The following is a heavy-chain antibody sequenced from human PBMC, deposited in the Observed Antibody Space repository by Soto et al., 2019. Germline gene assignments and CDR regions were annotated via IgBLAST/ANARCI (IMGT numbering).Heavy chain of an antibody. V-gene: IGHV1-69*12. CDR3: ASGDYDFWSGPGGGMDV. CDR1: GGTFSSYA. J-gene: IGHJ6*02. Sequence: QVQLVQSGAEVKKPGSSVKVSCKASGGTFSSYAISWVRQAPGQGLEWMGGIIPIFGTANYAQKFQGRVTSTADDSTSTAYMELSSLRSEDTAVYYCASGDYDFWSGPGGGMDVWGQGTTVTVSS. CDR2: IIPIFGTA. D-gene: IGHD3-3*01.